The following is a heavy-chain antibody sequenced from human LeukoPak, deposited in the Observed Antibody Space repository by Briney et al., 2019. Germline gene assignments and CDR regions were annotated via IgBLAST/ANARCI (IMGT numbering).Heavy chain of an antibody. J-gene: IGHJ4*02. V-gene: IGHV4-34*01. CDR3: ARDRPEWELLLPSYFDY. D-gene: IGHD1-26*01. CDR2: INHSGST. Sequence: PSETLSLTCAVYGGSFSGYYWSWIRQPPGKGLEWIGEINHSGSTNYNPSLKSRVTISVDTSKNQFSLKLSSVTAADTAVYYCARDRPEWELLLPSYFDYWGQGTLVTVSS. CDR1: GGSFSGYY.